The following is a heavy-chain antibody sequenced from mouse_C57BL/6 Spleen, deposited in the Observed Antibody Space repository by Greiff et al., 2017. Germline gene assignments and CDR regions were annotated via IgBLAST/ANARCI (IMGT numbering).Heavy chain of an antibody. CDR3: ASPSMVTTAMDY. Sequence: QVQLQQSGAELVKPGASVKLSCKASGYTFTSYWMHWVKQRPGQGLEWIGMIHPNSGSTNYNEKFKSKATLTVDKSSSTAYMQLSSLTSEDSAVYYCASPSMVTTAMDYWGQRTSVPVSS. J-gene: IGHJ4*01. D-gene: IGHD2-2*01. V-gene: IGHV1-64*01. CDR2: IHPNSGST. CDR1: GYTFTSYW.